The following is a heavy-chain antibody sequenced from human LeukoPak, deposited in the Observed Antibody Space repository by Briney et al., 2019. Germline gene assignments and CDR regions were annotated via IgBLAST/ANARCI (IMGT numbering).Heavy chain of an antibody. CDR3: AKDIPGRG. V-gene: IGHV3-9*01. J-gene: IGHJ4*02. CDR1: GFTFDDYA. CDR2: ISWNSGSI. Sequence: GGSLRLSCAASGFTFDDYAMHWVRQAPGKGLEWVSGISWNSGSIGYADSVKGRFTISRDNAKNSLYLQMNNLRAEDTALYYCAKDIPGRGWGQGTLVTVSS.